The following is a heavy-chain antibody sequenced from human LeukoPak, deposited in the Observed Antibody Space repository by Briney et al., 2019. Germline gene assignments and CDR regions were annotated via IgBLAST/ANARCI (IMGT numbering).Heavy chain of an antibody. CDR2: ISASGGST. CDR3: AKDPFRARISAPDY. D-gene: IGHD6-6*01. V-gene: IGHV3-23*01. Sequence: PGGSLRLSCAASGFRFSGYAMRWVRQAPGKGLEWVSGISASGGSTYYADSVKGRFTISRDNSKNTLYLQINSLRAEDTAVYYCAKDPFRARISAPDYWGQGTLVTVSS. CDR1: GFRFSGYA. J-gene: IGHJ4*02.